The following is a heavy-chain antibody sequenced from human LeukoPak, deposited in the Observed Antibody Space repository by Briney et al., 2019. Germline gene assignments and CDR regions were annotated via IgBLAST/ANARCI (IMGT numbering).Heavy chain of an antibody. D-gene: IGHD1-20*01. V-gene: IGHV2-5*02. J-gene: IGHJ5*02. CDR2: IYWDDDK. CDR3: AHRLSNWNDGWFDP. Sequence: SGPTLVKPTQTLTLTCTFSGFSLSTSGVGVGWIRQPPGKALEWLALIYWDDDKRYSPSLKSRLTITKDTSKNQVVLTMTNMDPVDTATYYCAHRLSNWNDGWFDPWGQGTLVSVSS. CDR1: GFSLSTSGVG.